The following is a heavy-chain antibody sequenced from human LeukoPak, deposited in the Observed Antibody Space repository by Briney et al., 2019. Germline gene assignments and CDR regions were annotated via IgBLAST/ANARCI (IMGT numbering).Heavy chain of an antibody. J-gene: IGHJ4*02. CDR3: ASYPFYDSSCYYQYYFDY. V-gene: IGHV4-34*01. Sequence: SETLSLTCAVYGGSFSGSYWGWIRQPPGKGLEWIGEINHSGSTDYNPSLKSRVTISVDTSKNQFSLKLSSVTAADTAVYYCASYPFYDSSCYYQYYFDYWGQGTLVTVSS. CDR1: GGSFSGSY. D-gene: IGHD3-22*01. CDR2: INHSGST.